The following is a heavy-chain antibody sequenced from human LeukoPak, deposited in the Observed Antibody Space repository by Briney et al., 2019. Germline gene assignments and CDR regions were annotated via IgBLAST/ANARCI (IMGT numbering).Heavy chain of an antibody. Sequence: GGSLRLSCAASGFTFSSYAMHWVRQAPGKGLEWVALTSYDKSNKYYADSVKGRFTISRDNSKNTLFVQMNSLRTEDTAVYYCARSGVQWQWLLTYDAFDIWGQGTMVTVSS. D-gene: IGHD6-19*01. V-gene: IGHV3-30-3*01. CDR2: TSYDKSNK. CDR1: GFTFSSYA. CDR3: ARSGVQWQWLLTYDAFDI. J-gene: IGHJ3*02.